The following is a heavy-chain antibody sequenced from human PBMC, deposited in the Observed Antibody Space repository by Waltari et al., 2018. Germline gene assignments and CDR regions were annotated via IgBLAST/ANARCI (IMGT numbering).Heavy chain of an antibody. V-gene: IGHV4-31*03. Sequence: QVQLQESGPGLVKPSQTLSLTCTVSGGSISSGGYFWGWIRQHPGKGLEWIGYIYYSGSTYYNPSLNGRVTLSVDTSKNQFSLKLSSVTAADTAVYYCARGLCGGDCSNWFDPWGQGTLVTVSS. D-gene: IGHD2-21*01. CDR1: GGSISSGGYF. J-gene: IGHJ5*02. CDR2: IYYSGST. CDR3: ARGLCGGDCSNWFDP.